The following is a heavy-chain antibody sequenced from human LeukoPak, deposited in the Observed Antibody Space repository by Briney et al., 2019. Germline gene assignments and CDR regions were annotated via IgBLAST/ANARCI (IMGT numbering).Heavy chain of an antibody. J-gene: IGHJ4*02. CDR2: IYYSGVS. CDR3: ARRNSGWSPFDY. V-gene: IGHV4-59*01. Sequence: SETLSLTCTVSTGSISGYYWSWIRQSPGKGLEWICYIYYSGVSYYNPSLKSRLSISVDTSKNEFSLKLNSVTAADTAAYYCARRNSGWSPFDYWGQGTLVTVSS. CDR1: TGSISGYY. D-gene: IGHD6-19*01.